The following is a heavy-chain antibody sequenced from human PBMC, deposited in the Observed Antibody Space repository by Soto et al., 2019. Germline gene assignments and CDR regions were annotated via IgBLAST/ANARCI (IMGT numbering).Heavy chain of an antibody. CDR3: TRARWLNV. J-gene: IGHJ6*02. CDR2: IYPGDSDT. V-gene: IGHV5-51*01. CDR1: GYSFTSYW. D-gene: IGHD3-22*01. Sequence: PGESLKISCKGSGYSFTSYWIGWVRQMPGKGLEWMGIIYPGDSDTRYSPSFQGQVTISRDNAKNSLYLQMNSLRVEDTAVFYCTRARWLNVWGQGTTVTVSS.